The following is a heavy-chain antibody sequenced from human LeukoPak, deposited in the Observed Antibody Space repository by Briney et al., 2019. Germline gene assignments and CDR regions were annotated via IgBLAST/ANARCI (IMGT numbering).Heavy chain of an antibody. J-gene: IGHJ4*02. V-gene: IGHV3-23*01. CDR1: GFTFSSYA. D-gene: IGHD6-13*01. Sequence: GGFLRLSCAASGFTFSSYAMSWVRQAPGKGLEWVSAIRSSGGSTYYADSVKGRITISRDNSKNTLYLQMNSLRAEDTAVYYCAKIIGYSSSWTSPLYYFDYWGQGTLVTVSS. CDR2: IRSSGGST. CDR3: AKIIGYSSSWTSPLYYFDY.